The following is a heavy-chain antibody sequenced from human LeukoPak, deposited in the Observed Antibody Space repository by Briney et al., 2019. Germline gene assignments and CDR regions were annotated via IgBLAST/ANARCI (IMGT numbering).Heavy chain of an antibody. CDR3: ARTPYYYGMDV. J-gene: IGHJ6*02. V-gene: IGHV3-74*01. Sequence: GGSLRLSCAASGFTSSYFWMHWVRQAPGKGLVWVSRINKDGSSTSYADSVKGRFTISRDNAKNTLSLQMNSLRAEDTAVYYCARTPYYYGMDVWGQGTTVTVSS. CDR1: GFTSSYFW. CDR2: INKDGSST.